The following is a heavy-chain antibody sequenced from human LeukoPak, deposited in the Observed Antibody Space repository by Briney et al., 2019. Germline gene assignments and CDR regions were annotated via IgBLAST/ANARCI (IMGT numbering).Heavy chain of an antibody. CDR3: ARGLRYYYDSSGYYYDGSQDAFDI. Sequence: SVKVSCKASGGTFSSYAISWVRQAPGQGLEWMGRIIPIFGTANYAQKFQGRVTITTDESTSTACMELSSLRSEDTAVYYCARGLRYYYDSSGYYYDGSQDAFDIWGQGTMVTVSS. CDR2: IIPIFGTA. J-gene: IGHJ3*02. D-gene: IGHD3-22*01. CDR1: GGTFSSYA. V-gene: IGHV1-69*05.